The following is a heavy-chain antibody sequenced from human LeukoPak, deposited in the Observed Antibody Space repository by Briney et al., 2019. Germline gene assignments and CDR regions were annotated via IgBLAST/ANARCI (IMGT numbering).Heavy chain of an antibody. CDR3: ARERSGVGARGFFDY. D-gene: IGHD3-10*01. J-gene: IGHJ4*02. CDR1: GYTFTSYY. V-gene: IGHV1-46*01. Sequence: ASVKVSCTASGYTFTSYYMHWVRQAPGQGLEWMGIINPSGGSTSYAQKFQGRVTMTRDTSTSTVYMELSSLRSEDTAVYYCARERSGVGARGFFDYWGQGTLVTVSS. CDR2: INPSGGST.